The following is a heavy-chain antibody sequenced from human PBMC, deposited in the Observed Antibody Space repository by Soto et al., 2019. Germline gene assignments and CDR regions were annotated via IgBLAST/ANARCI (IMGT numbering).Heavy chain of an antibody. V-gene: IGHV3-30*18. CDR1: GLTFSSYG. CDR2: ISYDGSNK. CDR3: AKFGDSYGPESDAFDI. Sequence: GGSLRLSCAASGLTFSSYGMHWVRQAPGKGLEWVAVISYDGSNKYYADSVKGRFTISRDNSKNTLYLQMNSLRAEDTAVYYCAKFGDSYGPESDAFDIWGQGTMVTVSS. D-gene: IGHD5-18*01. J-gene: IGHJ3*02.